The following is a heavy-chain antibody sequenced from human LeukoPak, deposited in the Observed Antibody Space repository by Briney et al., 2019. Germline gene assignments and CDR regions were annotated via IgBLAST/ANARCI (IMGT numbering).Heavy chain of an antibody. CDR2: IIPILGTA. D-gene: IGHD6-13*01. V-gene: IGHV1-69*08. Sequence: SVKVSCKASGGTFSSYTISWVRQAPGQGLEWMGRIIPILGTANYAQKFQGRVTITADKSTSTAYMELSSLRSEDTAVYYCARAGVAAAGYDYWGQGTLVTVSS. J-gene: IGHJ4*02. CDR1: GGTFSSYT. CDR3: ARAGVAAAGYDY.